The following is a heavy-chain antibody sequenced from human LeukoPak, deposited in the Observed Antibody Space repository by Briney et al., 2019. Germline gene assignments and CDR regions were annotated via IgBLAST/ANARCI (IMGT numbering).Heavy chain of an antibody. D-gene: IGHD3-10*01. V-gene: IGHV3-23*01. J-gene: IGHJ4*02. CDR3: ANHITMVRGVIDY. Sequence: GWALRLSCAATGFIYRSYAMNWVRQAGGKGVEGVSAISGSGGSTYYADSVKGRFTISRDNSKNTLYLQMNSLRAEDTAVYYCANHITMVRGVIDYWGQGTLVTVSS. CDR1: GFIYRSYA. CDR2: ISGSGGST.